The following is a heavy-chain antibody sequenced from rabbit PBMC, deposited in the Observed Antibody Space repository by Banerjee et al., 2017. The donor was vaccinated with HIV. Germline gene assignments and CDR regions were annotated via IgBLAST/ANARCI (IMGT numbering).Heavy chain of an antibody. CDR2: INTISGDT. J-gene: IGHJ4*01. Sequence: QEHLKETGGGLVQPGGSLTLSCKAAGFSLSSHAMNWVRQAPGKGLEWIACINTISGDTVYATWAKGRFTISKASWTTVTLQMTSLTAADTASYFCARDLAGVIGWNFNLWGPGTLVTVS. CDR3: ARDLAGVIGWNFNL. CDR1: GFSLSSHA. V-gene: IGHV1S45*01. D-gene: IGHD4-1*01.